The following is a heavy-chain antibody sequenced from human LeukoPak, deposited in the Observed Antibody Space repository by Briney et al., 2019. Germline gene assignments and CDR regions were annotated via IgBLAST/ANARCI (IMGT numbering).Heavy chain of an antibody. CDR1: GYTFTSYD. CDR2: TNPNSGNT. D-gene: IGHD3-3*01. V-gene: IGHV1-8*01. J-gene: IGHJ3*02. CDR3: ARDTYDFWSGYYTDWGAFDI. Sequence: ASVKVSCKASGYTFTSYDINWVRQATGQGLEWMGWTNPNSGNTGYAQKFQGRVTMTRNTSISTAYMELSRLRSDDTAVYYCARDTYDFWSGYYTDWGAFDIWGQGTMVTVSS.